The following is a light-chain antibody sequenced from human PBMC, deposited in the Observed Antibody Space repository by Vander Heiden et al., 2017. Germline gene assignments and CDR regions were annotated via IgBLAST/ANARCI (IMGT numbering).Light chain of an antibody. Sequence: HSVLTQPPSLSEAPSQRVTISCSGSSSHIVNTDVNWYQQHPGKAPKLLIYYNDLLPSGVADRFSGSKSGTSDSLAISGSQSEDEADYDCAAWDDSMNGVLFGGGTKLTVL. CDR2: YND. CDR3: AAWDDSMNGVL. V-gene: IGLV1-36*01. CDR1: SSHIVNTD. J-gene: IGLJ2*01.